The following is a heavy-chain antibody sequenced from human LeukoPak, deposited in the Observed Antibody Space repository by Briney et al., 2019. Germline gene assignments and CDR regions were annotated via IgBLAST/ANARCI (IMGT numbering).Heavy chain of an antibody. CDR2: IKSKTDGGTT. CDR1: GFTFSNAW. D-gene: IGHD3-22*01. Sequence: GGSLRLSCAASGFTFSNAWMSWVRQAPGKGLEWVGRIKSKTDGGTTDYAAPVKGRFTISRDDSKNTLYLQMNSLKTEDTAVYYCTTPFYDSSGYYIVFDYWGQGTLVTVSS. J-gene: IGHJ4*02. V-gene: IGHV3-15*01. CDR3: TTPFYDSSGYYIVFDY.